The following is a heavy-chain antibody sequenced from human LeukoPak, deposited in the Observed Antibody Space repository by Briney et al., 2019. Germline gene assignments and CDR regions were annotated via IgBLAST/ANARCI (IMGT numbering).Heavy chain of an antibody. Sequence: PSETLSPTCTVSGGSISSYYWSWIRQPPGKGLEWIGYIYYSGSTNYNPSLKSRVTISVDTSKNQFSLKLSSVTAADTAVYYCARSHWGPYGSRIANWFDPWGQGTLVTVSS. CDR3: ARSHWGPYGSRIANWFDP. D-gene: IGHD6-13*01. V-gene: IGHV4-59*01. CDR1: GGSISSYY. J-gene: IGHJ5*02. CDR2: IYYSGST.